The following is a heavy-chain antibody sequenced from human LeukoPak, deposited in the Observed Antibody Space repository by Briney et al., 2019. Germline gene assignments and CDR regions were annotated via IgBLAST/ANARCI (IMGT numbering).Heavy chain of an antibody. Sequence: GGSLRLSCAASGFTFSSYAMSWVRQAPGKGLEWVSAISGSGGSTYYADSVKGRFTISRDNSKNTLYLQMNSLRAEDTAVYYCARDGVSGGYGMDVWGQGTTVTVSS. CDR3: ARDGVSGGYGMDV. V-gene: IGHV3-23*01. D-gene: IGHD2-15*01. J-gene: IGHJ6*02. CDR2: ISGSGGST. CDR1: GFTFSSYA.